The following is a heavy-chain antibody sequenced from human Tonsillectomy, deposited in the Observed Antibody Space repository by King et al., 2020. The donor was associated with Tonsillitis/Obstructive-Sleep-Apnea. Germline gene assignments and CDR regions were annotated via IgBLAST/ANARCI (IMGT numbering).Heavy chain of an antibody. Sequence: DVQLVESGGGLVQPGGSLRLSCTASGFTFSSYAMTWDRQAPGKGLDWVSTLSGTSRSTYYADSVKGRFTISRDNSKNTLYLQMNSLRAEDTAVYYCAKTGAVAGSDDAFDIWGQGTMVTVSS. D-gene: IGHD6-19*01. J-gene: IGHJ3*02. CDR1: GFTFSSYA. CDR2: LSGTSRST. V-gene: IGHV3-23*04. CDR3: AKTGAVAGSDDAFDI.